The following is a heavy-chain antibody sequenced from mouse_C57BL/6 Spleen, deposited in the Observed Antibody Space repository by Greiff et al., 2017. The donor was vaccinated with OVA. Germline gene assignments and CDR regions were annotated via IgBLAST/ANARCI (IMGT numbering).Heavy chain of an antibody. CDR3: APGDYGSSYGYFDV. V-gene: IGHV1-80*01. CDR2: IYPGGGDT. J-gene: IGHJ1*03. CDR1: GYAFSSYW. D-gene: IGHD1-1*01. Sequence: QVQLQQSGAELVKPGASVKISCKASGYAFSSYWMNWVKQRPGKGLEWIGQIYPGGGDTNYNGKFQGKATLTADKSSSTAYMQLSSLTSEDSAVYFCAPGDYGSSYGYFDVWGTGTTVTVSS.